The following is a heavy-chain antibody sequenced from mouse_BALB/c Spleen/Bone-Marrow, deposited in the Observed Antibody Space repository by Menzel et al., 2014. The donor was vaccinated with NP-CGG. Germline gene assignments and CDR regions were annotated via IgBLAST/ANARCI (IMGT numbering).Heavy chain of an antibody. CDR2: INPYNDGT. CDR3: ARLDHKXEGY. V-gene: IGHV1-14*01. J-gene: IGHJ2*01. CDR1: GYAFTSYV. Sequence: QQXGPELVKPGASVKMSCKASGYAFTSYVMHWVKRKPGQGLEWIXYINPYNDGTKYNEKFKGKATLTSDKSSSTAYMVLXSLTSEXXAVYXCARLDHKXEGYWGQGTTLXVSS.